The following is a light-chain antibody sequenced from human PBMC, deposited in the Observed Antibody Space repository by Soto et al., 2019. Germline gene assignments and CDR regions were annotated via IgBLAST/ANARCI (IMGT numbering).Light chain of an antibody. Sequence: DIQMTQSPSTLSASVGDRVTITCRASQSISSWLAWYQQKPGKAPKLLIYDASSLESGVPSRFSGSGSRTEFTLTISSLQPDDFAAYYCQQYNSYSLTVGQGTKVEIK. CDR3: QQYNSYSLT. CDR1: QSISSW. J-gene: IGKJ1*01. CDR2: DAS. V-gene: IGKV1-5*01.